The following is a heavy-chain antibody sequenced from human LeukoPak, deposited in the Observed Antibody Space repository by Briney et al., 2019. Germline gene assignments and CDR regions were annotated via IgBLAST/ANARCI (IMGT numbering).Heavy chain of an antibody. D-gene: IGHD3-10*01. J-gene: IGHJ5*02. CDR1: GDSISNDGYY. Sequence: PSETLSLTCTVSGDSISNDGYYWTWIRQLPGRGLEWIGYIYYSGTTYFNPSLKSRVTISVDTSKSQFSLILTSVTAADTAVYYCARYHGSGRWFDPWDQGTLVTVSS. CDR3: ARYHGSGRWFDP. CDR2: IYYSGTT. V-gene: IGHV4-31*03.